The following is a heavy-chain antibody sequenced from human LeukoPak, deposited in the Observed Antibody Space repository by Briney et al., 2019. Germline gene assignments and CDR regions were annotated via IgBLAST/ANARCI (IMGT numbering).Heavy chain of an antibody. CDR3: ARGADGVSSNSRGWFDP. V-gene: IGHV3-21*01. J-gene: IGHJ5*02. CDR1: GFTFNRYN. Sequence: PGGSLRLSCAASGFTFNRYNMNWVRRAPGKGLEWVSSISTSSSYIYYADSVRGRFTISRDNAKNSLYLQMNSLRAEDTAVYSCARGADGVSSNSRGWFDPWGQGTLVIVSS. CDR2: ISTSSSYI. D-gene: IGHD2-15*01.